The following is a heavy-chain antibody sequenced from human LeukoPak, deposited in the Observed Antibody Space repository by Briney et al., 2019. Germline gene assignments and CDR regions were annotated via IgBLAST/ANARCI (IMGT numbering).Heavy chain of an antibody. CDR1: GFTFSDYY. CDR2: ISSSSSYT. Sequence: GGSLRLFCAASGFTFSDYYMSWIRQAPGKGLEWVSYISSSSSYTNYADSVKGRFTISRDNAKNSLYLQMNSLRAEDTAVYYCARVYYDSSGYYYTFDYWGQGTLVTVSS. CDR3: ARVYYDSSGYYYTFDY. D-gene: IGHD3-22*01. J-gene: IGHJ4*02. V-gene: IGHV3-11*03.